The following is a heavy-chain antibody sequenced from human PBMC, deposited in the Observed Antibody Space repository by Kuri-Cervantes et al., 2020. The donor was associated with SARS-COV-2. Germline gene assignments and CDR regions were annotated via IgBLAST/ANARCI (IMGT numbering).Heavy chain of an antibody. V-gene: IGHV4-61*01. CDR1: GGSVSSGSYY. J-gene: IGHJ4*02. Sequence: SETLSLTCTVSGGSVSSGSYYWSWIRQPPGKGLEWIGYIYYSGSTNYNPSLKSRVTISVDTSKNQFSLKLSSVTAADTAVYYCAREASSGWYGLSQYYFDYWGQGTLVTVSS. CDR3: AREASSGWYGLSQYYFDY. D-gene: IGHD6-19*01. CDR2: IYYSGST.